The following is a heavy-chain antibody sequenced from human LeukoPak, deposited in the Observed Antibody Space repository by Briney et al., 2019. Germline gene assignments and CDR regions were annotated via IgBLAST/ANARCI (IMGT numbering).Heavy chain of an antibody. Sequence: SETLSHTCTVSGGSISSLTYYWSWIRQPAGKGLDWIGRINTSGSTNYNPSLKSRVTISVDTSKNQFSLRLSSVTAADTAVYYCARLGMGAPYYFDHWGQGILVTVSS. J-gene: IGHJ4*02. D-gene: IGHD1-26*01. V-gene: IGHV4-61*02. CDR1: GGSISSLTYY. CDR2: INTSGST. CDR3: ARLGMGAPYYFDH.